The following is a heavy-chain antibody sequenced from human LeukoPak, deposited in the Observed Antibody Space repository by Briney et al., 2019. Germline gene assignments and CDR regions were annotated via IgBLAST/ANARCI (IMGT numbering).Heavy chain of an antibody. CDR3: ARLWHDYYFDY. D-gene: IGHD1-1*01. V-gene: IGHV4-59*08. Sequence: SETLSLTCSVSGGSTSGFYWSWIRQPPGKGLEWIGYIYYSGDSNSNPSLKSRVTMSLDTSKNQFSLRLSSVTAADTAVYYCARLWHDYYFDYWGQGTLVTVSS. CDR1: GGSTSGFY. CDR2: IYYSGDS. J-gene: IGHJ4*02.